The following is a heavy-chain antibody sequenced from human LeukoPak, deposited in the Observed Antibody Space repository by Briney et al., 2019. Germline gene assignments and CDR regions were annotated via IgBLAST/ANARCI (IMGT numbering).Heavy chain of an antibody. CDR3: ARDYRYSDYDNTVTTIDY. CDR2: ISSSSSYI. Sequence: GGSLRLSCAASGFTFSSYTMNWVRQAPGKGLEWVSSISSSSSYIYYADSVKGRFTISRDNAKNSLHLQMNSLRAEDTAVYFCARDYRYSDYDNTVTTIDYWGQGTLVTVSS. D-gene: IGHD5-12*01. V-gene: IGHV3-21*01. CDR1: GFTFSSYT. J-gene: IGHJ4*02.